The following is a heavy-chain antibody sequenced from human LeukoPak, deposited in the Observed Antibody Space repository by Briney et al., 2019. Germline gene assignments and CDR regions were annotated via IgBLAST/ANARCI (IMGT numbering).Heavy chain of an antibody. J-gene: IGHJ4*02. CDR2: IDYSGSS. D-gene: IGHD1-26*01. V-gene: IGHV4-59*01. CDR3: ARTGGRIGGY. Sequence: SETLSLTCTVSGGSIGNYYWSWIRQPPGKGLEWIGYIDYSGSSKYNPSLKSRVTISVDTSKKHFSLKLTSVTAADTAVYYCARTGGRIGGYWGQGTLVTVSS. CDR1: GGSIGNYY.